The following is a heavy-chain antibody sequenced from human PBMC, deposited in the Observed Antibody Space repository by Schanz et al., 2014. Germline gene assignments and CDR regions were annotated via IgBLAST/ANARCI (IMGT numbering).Heavy chain of an antibody. CDR1: GYTFTFTTYG. CDR3: ASDFWSGYSHYYYGLDV. Sequence: QVQLVQSGGEVKKPGASVKVSCKASGYTFTFTTYGISWVRQVPGQGLEWMGWINTYNGNTNYAQKFQGRVVMTTDTSTSTTYMEMRSLRSDDTAVYYCASDFWSGYSHYYYGLDVWGQGTTVTVSS. J-gene: IGHJ6*02. V-gene: IGHV1-18*01. CDR2: INTYNGNT. D-gene: IGHD3-3*01.